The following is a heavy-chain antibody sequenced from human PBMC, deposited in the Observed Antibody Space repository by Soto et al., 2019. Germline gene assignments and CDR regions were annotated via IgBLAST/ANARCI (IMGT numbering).Heavy chain of an antibody. V-gene: IGHV4-4*07. J-gene: IGHJ4*02. CDR1: GDSLDTSY. CDR2: IHSTRGS. Sequence: SETLSLTCTVSGDSLDTSYWNWIRQPAGERLEWIGRIHSTRGSHYNPSLKSRVTISVDTSKNQFSLKLSSVTAADTAVYYCARDAAAGPTLGLDYWGQGTLVTVSS. D-gene: IGHD6-13*01. CDR3: ARDAAAGPTLGLDY.